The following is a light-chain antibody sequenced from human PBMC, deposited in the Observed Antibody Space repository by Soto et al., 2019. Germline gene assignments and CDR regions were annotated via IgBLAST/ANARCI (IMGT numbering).Light chain of an antibody. CDR3: RSYAGSNNFDV. V-gene: IGLV2-8*01. Sequence: QSALTQPPSASGSPGQSVTISCTGTSSDVGGSNYVSWYQQHPGKAPKLMIYEVFKLPSGVLDRFSGSKSGNTASLTVSGLQAEDEADYYGRSYAGSNNFDVFGTGTKLTVL. CDR2: EVF. CDR1: SSDVGGSNY. J-gene: IGLJ1*01.